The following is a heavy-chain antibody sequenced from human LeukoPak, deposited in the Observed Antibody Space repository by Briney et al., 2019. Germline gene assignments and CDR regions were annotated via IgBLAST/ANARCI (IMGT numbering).Heavy chain of an antibody. Sequence: SETLSLTCTVSGGSISSSYWSWIWQPPGKGLEWIGYIYYSESTYYSPSLRGRVTMSVGTSKNEFSLKMNSVTAADTAVYYCARGGSSSPLDDWGQGTLVTVSS. CDR2: IYYSEST. D-gene: IGHD6-6*01. J-gene: IGHJ4*02. V-gene: IGHV4-59*01. CDR1: GGSISSSY. CDR3: ARGGSSSPLDD.